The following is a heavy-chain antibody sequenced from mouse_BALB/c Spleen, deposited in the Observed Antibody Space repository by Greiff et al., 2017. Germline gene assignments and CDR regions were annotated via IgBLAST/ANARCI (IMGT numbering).Heavy chain of an antibody. Sequence: EVQLQQSGPELVKPGASVKMSCKASGYTFTSYVMHWVKQKPGQGLEWIGYINPYNDGTKYNEKFKGKATLTSDKSSSTDYMELSRLTSEDSAVYCCTRAYRLFDYWGQGTTLTVSS. D-gene: IGHD2-14*01. J-gene: IGHJ2*01. V-gene: IGHV1-14*01. CDR1: GYTFTSYV. CDR2: INPYNDGT. CDR3: TRAYRLFDY.